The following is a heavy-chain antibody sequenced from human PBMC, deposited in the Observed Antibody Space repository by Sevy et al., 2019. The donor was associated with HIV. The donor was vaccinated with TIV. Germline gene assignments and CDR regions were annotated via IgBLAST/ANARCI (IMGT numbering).Heavy chain of an antibody. CDR3: AREGNYYDRSGYQYYFDY. D-gene: IGHD3-22*01. CDR1: GFTFSTYS. V-gene: IGHV3-48*02. CDR2: ISSSSTTI. Sequence: GGSLRSSCVASGFTFSTYSMNWVRQAPGKGLEWVSYISSSSTTIYYAGSVRGRFTISRDNAKNSLYLRMNSLRDEDTAVYYCAREGNYYDRSGYQYYFDYWGQGTPVTVSS. J-gene: IGHJ4*02.